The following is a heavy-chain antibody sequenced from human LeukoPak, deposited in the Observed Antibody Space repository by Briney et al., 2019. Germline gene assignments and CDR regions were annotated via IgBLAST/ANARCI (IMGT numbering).Heavy chain of an antibody. D-gene: IGHD1-20*01. V-gene: IGHV3-53*01. J-gene: IGHJ4*02. CDR2: IFDGGNT. CDR1: GFIVSTNY. Sequence: GGSLRLSRAASGFIVSTNYMTWVRQAPGKGLEWVSVIFDGGNTYYADSVKGRFTISRDNSKNTLYLQMNSLRAEDTAVYYCASSSSVNLPFDNWGQGTLVTVSS. CDR3: ASSSSVNLPFDN.